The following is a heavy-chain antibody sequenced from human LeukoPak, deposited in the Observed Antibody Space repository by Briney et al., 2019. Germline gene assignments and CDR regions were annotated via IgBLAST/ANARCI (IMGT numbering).Heavy chain of an antibody. V-gene: IGHV1-18*01. CDR1: GYMFNSYG. CDR2: ISGYNGNT. CDR3: ARFTVTYLDY. Sequence: ASVKVSCKASGYMFNSYGIAWVRQAPGQGLEWMGWISGYNGNTNYAQKFQGRVTMTTDTSTTTAYMELRSLRSDDTAVYYCARFTVTYLDYWDQGTLVTVSS. D-gene: IGHD4-17*01. J-gene: IGHJ4*02.